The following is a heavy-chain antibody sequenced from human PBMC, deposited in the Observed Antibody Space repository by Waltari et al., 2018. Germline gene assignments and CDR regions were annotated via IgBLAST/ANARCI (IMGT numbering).Heavy chain of an antibody. CDR1: GYTFTSYG. J-gene: IGHJ4*02. CDR2: IIPIFGTA. Sequence: QVQLVQSGAEVKKPGASVKVSCKPSGYTFTSYGISWVRQAPGQGLEWMGWIIPIFGTANYAQKFQGRVTITTDESTSTAYMELSSLRSEDTAVYYCARDQGSGKWGSDYWGQGTLVTVSS. V-gene: IGHV1-69*05. D-gene: IGHD3-10*01. CDR3: ARDQGSGKWGSDY.